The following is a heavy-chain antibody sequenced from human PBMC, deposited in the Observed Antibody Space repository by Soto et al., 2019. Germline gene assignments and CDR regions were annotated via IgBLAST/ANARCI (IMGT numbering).Heavy chain of an antibody. CDR2: VFFSGST. CDR3: ARVSTYYFDSSGSYTSDY. J-gene: IGHJ4*02. D-gene: IGHD3-22*01. CDR1: GASVGSGSFY. V-gene: IGHV4-61*01. Sequence: SETLSLTCTVSGASVGSGSFYWSWIRPPPGKGLEWIGYVFFSGSTNYNPSLKSRVTISIDTSKNQFSLKLIPVTAADTAVYYCARVSTYYFDSSGSYTSDYWGQGTLVTVSS.